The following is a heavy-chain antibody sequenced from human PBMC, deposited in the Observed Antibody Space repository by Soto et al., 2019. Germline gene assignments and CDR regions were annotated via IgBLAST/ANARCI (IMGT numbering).Heavy chain of an antibody. J-gene: IGHJ5*02. D-gene: IGHD2-2*01. Sequence: PGESLKISCKGSGYSFTSYWIGWVRQMPGKGLEWMGIIYPGDSDTRYSPSFQGQVTISADKSISTAYLQWSSLKASDTAVYYCARLYCSSSTCDSWFDPWGQGTLVTVSS. V-gene: IGHV5-51*01. CDR1: GYSFTSYW. CDR3: ARLYCSSSTCDSWFDP. CDR2: IYPGDSDT.